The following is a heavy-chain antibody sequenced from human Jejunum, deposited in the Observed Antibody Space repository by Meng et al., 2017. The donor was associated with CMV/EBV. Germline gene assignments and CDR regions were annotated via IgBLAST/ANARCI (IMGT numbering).Heavy chain of an antibody. V-gene: IGHV4-59*01. Sequence: QVHLQESGPGLVKPSETLSLTCTVSGGSISSYYWSWIRQPPGKTLEWIGYIYYSGSTNYNPALKSRVTISVDTSKNQFSLNLSSVTAADTAVYYCARPLLGRSDLFDYWGQGTLVTVSS. CDR3: ARPLLGRSDLFDY. CDR1: GGSISSYY. CDR2: IYYSGST. D-gene: IGHD1-26*01. J-gene: IGHJ4*02.